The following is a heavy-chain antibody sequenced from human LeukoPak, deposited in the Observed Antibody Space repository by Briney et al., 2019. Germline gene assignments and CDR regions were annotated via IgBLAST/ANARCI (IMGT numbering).Heavy chain of an antibody. CDR2: ISSSSGTI. V-gene: IGHV3-48*04. J-gene: IGHJ4*02. D-gene: IGHD6-6*01. Sequence: GGSLRLSCAASGFTFSSYAMSWVRQAPGKGLEWVSYISSSSGTIYYADSVKGRYTISRDNAKNSLFLQMNSLRAEDTAVYYCARGGLAARPILYWGQGTLVTVSS. CDR3: ARGGLAARPILY. CDR1: GFTFSSYA.